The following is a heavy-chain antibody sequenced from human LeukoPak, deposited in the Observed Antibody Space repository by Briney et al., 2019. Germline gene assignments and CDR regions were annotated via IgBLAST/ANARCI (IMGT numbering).Heavy chain of an antibody. CDR1: GFTFSNYG. J-gene: IGHJ4*02. D-gene: IGHD6-13*01. V-gene: IGHV3-30*03. CDR2: ISYDGSDK. Sequence: PGGSLRLSCAASGFTFSNYGMHWVRQAPGKGLEWVAVISYDGSDKYYADSVKGRFTISRDNSRNTLYLQMNSLRAEDTAVYYCAREQPSTWYFHWGQGTLVTVSS. CDR3: AREQPSTWYFH.